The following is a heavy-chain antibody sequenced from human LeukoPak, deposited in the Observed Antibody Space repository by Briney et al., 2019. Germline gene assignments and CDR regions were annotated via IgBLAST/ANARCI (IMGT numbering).Heavy chain of an antibody. D-gene: IGHD6-19*01. V-gene: IGHV3-30*18. Sequence: PGRSLRLSCAASGFTFSTYGIHWVRQAPGKGLEWVAAISSDGSNKHYADSVKGRFTIARDDSKNTLYLQMNSLGAEDTAVYYCAKRYSSGREFDYWGQGTLVTVSS. J-gene: IGHJ4*02. CDR1: GFTFSTYG. CDR3: AKRYSSGREFDY. CDR2: ISSDGSNK.